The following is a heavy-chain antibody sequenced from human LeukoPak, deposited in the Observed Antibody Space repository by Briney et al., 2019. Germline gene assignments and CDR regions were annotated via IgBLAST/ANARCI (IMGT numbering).Heavy chain of an antibody. Sequence: SVNVSCKASGGTFSSYAISWVRQAPGQGLEWMGGIIPIFGTANYAQKFQGRVTITADESTSTAYMELSSLRSEDTAVYYCARGQSYGDYTLVLWGQGTLVTVSS. CDR3: ARGQSYGDYTLVL. CDR1: GGTFSSYA. V-gene: IGHV1-69*01. D-gene: IGHD4-17*01. J-gene: IGHJ4*02. CDR2: IIPIFGTA.